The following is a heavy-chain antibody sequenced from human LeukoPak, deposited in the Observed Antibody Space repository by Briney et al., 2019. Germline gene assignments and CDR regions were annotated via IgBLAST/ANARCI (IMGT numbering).Heavy chain of an antibody. J-gene: IGHJ6*03. Sequence: SETLCLTCAVYGGSFSGYYWSWIRQPPGKELEGIGEINHSGSTNYNPSLKSRVTISVHTSKNQFSLKLSSVTAADTAVYYCARRRTPYYYYMDVWDKGTTVTVSS. CDR3: ARRRTPYYYYMDV. CDR2: INHSGST. V-gene: IGHV4-34*01. CDR1: GGSFSGYY.